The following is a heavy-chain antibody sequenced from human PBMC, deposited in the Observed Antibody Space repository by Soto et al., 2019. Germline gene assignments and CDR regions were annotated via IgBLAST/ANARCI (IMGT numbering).Heavy chain of an antibody. CDR1: GFTVSSNY. J-gene: IGHJ4*02. V-gene: IGHV3-23*01. CDR2: ISGSGGRT. D-gene: IGHD3-3*01. Sequence: PGGSLRLSCAASGFTVSSNYMGWVRQAPGKGLEWVSAISGSGGRTYYADSVKGRFIISRDNSKNTLYLQMSSLRAEDTAVYYCAKVQFTIFGNFDYWGQGT. CDR3: AKVQFTIFGNFDY.